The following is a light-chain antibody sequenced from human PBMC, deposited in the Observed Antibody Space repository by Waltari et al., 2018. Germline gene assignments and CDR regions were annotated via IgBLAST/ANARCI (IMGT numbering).Light chain of an antibody. Sequence: QSVLTQPPSVSAAPGQKVTISCSGGSSNIGKTFVSWYQQLPGTAPKLLIYDDNKRPSGIPDRFSGSKSGTSATLGITGLQTGDEADYYCGTWDTSLSAGVFGGGTKLTVL. V-gene: IGLV1-51*01. CDR3: GTWDTSLSAGV. CDR1: SSNIGKTF. CDR2: DDN. J-gene: IGLJ3*02.